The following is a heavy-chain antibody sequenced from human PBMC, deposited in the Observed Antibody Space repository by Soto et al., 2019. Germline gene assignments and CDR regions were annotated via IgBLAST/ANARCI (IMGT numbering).Heavy chain of an antibody. D-gene: IGHD1-26*01. Sequence: VGSLRLSCAASGFIFENFGMSWVRQAPGKGLEWISSISGSGFKKYYADSVKGRFTISRDNSKSTVYLELNNLSAEDTAVYHCAKNQGVELVPLATVDWFDPWGQGSVVAVSS. V-gene: IGHV3-23*01. CDR1: GFIFENFG. CDR3: AKNQGVELVPLATVDWFDP. CDR2: ISGSGFKK. J-gene: IGHJ5*02.